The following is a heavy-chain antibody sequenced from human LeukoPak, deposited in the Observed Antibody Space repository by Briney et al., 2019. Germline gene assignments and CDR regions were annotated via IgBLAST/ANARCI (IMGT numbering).Heavy chain of an antibody. D-gene: IGHD2-8*01. V-gene: IGHV1-18*01. CDR1: RYTFTSYG. J-gene: IGHJ3*02. CDR2: IRVYNGNT. Sequence: ASVKVSCKASRYTFTSYGISWVRQAPGQGLEWMGWIRVYNGNTNYAQNLQGRVTMTTDTSASTAYMELRSLRSDDTAVYYCARFDASQGRNAFDIWGQGTMATVSS. CDR3: ARFDASQGRNAFDI.